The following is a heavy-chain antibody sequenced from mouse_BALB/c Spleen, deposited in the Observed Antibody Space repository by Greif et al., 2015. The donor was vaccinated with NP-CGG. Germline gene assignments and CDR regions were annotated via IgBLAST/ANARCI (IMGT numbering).Heavy chain of an antibody. V-gene: IGHV5-9-3*01. CDR3: ARQGREYYFDY. J-gene: IGHJ2*01. CDR1: GFTFSSYA. CDR2: ISSGGSYT. Sequence: EVKLMESGGGLVKPGGSLKLSCAASGFTFSSYAMSWVRQTPEKRLEWVATISSGGSYTYYPDSVKGRFTISRDNAKNTLYLQMSSLRSEDTAMYYCARQGREYYFDYWGQGTTLTVSS.